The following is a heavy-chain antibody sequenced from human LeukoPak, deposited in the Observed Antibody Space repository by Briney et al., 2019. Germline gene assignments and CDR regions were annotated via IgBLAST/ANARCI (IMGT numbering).Heavy chain of an antibody. CDR2: INNNGENT. D-gene: IGHD5-12*01. J-gene: IGHJ4*02. V-gene: IGHV3-23*01. CDR1: GFTFSSYA. Sequence: GRSLRLSCAASGFTFSSYAMHWVRQAPGEGLEWVSAINNNGENTHYAESVKGRFTISRDNSKNTLYLQMNSLRAEDTAVYYCAKDGRATDPNYFDYWGQGTLVTVSS. CDR3: AKDGRATDPNYFDY.